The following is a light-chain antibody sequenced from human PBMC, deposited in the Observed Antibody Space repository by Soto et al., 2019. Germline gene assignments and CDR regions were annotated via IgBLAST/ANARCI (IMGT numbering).Light chain of an antibody. CDR1: QSVYSRY. V-gene: IGKV3-20*01. J-gene: IGKJ3*01. CDR2: GAS. CDR3: QQYGTSPST. Sequence: IVLTQSPGTLSLSPGERATLSCRASQSVYSRYLAWYQQKPGQAPRLLIYGASSRATGIPDRFSGSGSGTDFTLIVSSLESEDFAVYHCQQYGTSPSTFGPGTKVDIK.